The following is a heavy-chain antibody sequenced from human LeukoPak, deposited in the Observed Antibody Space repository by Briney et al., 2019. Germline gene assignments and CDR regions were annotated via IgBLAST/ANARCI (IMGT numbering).Heavy chain of an antibody. CDR2: IYPGDSDT. D-gene: IGHD2-15*01. V-gene: IGHV5-51*01. Sequence: GESLKISCKGSGYSFTSYWIGWVRQMPGKGVEWMGIIYPGDSDTRYSPSFQGQITISADKSISTAYLQWSSLKASDTAMYCCARLDIVVVVAARTGAFDIWGQGTMVTVSS. CDR3: ARLDIVVVVAARTGAFDI. CDR1: GYSFTSYW. J-gene: IGHJ3*02.